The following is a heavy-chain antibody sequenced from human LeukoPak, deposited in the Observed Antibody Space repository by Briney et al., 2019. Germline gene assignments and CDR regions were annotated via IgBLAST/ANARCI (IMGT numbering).Heavy chain of an antibody. Sequence: ASVKVSCKASGYTFTSYGISWVRQAPGQGLEWMGWISAYNGNTNYAQKLQGRVTMTTDTSTSTAYMELRSLRSDDTAVYYCARDGEQQLVSEYFQHWGQGTLVTVSS. CDR3: ARDGEQQLVSEYFQH. J-gene: IGHJ1*01. D-gene: IGHD6-13*01. CDR2: ISAYNGNT. V-gene: IGHV1-18*01. CDR1: GYTFTSYG.